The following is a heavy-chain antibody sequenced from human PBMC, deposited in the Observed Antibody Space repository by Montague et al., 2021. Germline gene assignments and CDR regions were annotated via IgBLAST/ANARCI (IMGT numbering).Heavy chain of an antibody. Sequence: SETLSLTCAVSGESLSGYSWIWIRQPPGGGLQWLGEVSQSAPTKYNPSLRIRLTMSVDTSTRQISLRLTSVTAAVTGVYFCATRNLRVTRRPSPMGPVRTSSAPTETNLHVGGTDTTPTVS. D-gene: IGHD4-11*01. CDR2: VSQSAPT. J-gene: IGHJ6*03. CDR3: ATRNLRVTRRPSPMGPVRTSSAPTETNLHV. CDR1: GESLSGYS. V-gene: IGHV4-34*01.